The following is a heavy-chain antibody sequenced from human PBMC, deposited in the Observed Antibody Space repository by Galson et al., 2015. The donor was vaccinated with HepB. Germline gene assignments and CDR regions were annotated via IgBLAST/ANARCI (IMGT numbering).Heavy chain of an antibody. CDR1: GYTFSRYG. V-gene: IGHV1-18*01. D-gene: IGHD5-18*01. CDR2: ISGDNANT. Sequence: SVKVSCKASGYTFSRYGTSWVRQAPGQGLEWMGWISGDNANTNYAQKLQGRVTMTTDTSTSTAYMELTSLRSDDTAVYYCARGGYSYGKFDYWGQGTLVTVSS. CDR3: ARGGYSYGKFDY. J-gene: IGHJ4*02.